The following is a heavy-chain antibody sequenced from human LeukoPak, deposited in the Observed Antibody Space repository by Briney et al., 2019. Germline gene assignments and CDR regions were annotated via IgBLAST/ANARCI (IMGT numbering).Heavy chain of an antibody. V-gene: IGHV3-30*18. Sequence: PGGSLRLSCAASGFTFSSYGMHWVRQAPGKGLEWVAVISYDGSNKYYADSVKGRFTISRDNSKNTLYLQMNSLRAEDTALYYCAKAPTRRYDILTGGPDYWGQGTLVTVSS. J-gene: IGHJ4*02. CDR1: GFTFSSYG. CDR2: ISYDGSNK. CDR3: AKAPTRRYDILTGGPDY. D-gene: IGHD3-9*01.